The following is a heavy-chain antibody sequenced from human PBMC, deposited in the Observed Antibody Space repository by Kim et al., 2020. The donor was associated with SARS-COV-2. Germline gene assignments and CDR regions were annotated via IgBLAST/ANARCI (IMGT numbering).Heavy chain of an antibody. J-gene: IGHJ4*02. CDR2: IYYSGST. Sequence: SETLSLTCTVSGGSISSYYWSWIRQPPGKGLEWIGYIYYSGSTNYNPSLKSRVTISVDTSKNQFSLKLSSVTAADTAVYYCARRVVVTGDRVFDYWGQGTLVTVSS. D-gene: IGHD7-27*01. CDR3: ARRVVVTGDRVFDY. V-gene: IGHV4-59*01. CDR1: GGSISSYY.